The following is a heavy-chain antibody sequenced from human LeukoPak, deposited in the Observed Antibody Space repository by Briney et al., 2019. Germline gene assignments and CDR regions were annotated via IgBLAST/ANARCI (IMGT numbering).Heavy chain of an antibody. J-gene: IGHJ4*02. CDR1: GFSFSDYW. V-gene: IGHV3-74*01. D-gene: IGHD3-10*01. CDR3: ARGMTYYFGSGKLDY. Sequence: PGGSLRLPCVASGFSFSDYWMHWVRQVPGKGLVWVSRINTDGSTTDYADSVKGRFTISRDNAKNTLYLQMNSLRAEDTAAYYCARGMTYYFGSGKLDYWGQGALVTVSS. CDR2: INTDGSTT.